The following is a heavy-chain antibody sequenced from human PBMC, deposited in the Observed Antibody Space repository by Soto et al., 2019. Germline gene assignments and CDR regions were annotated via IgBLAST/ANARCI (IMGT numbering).Heavy chain of an antibody. CDR1: GFTFSDYY. V-gene: IGHV3-11*01. CDR3: VKEVGGYGFSSRD. CDR2: VSSSGSSM. J-gene: IGHJ4*02. Sequence: GGSLRLSCAASGFTFSDYYMSWIRQAPGKGLEWVSHVSSSGSSMDYADSVKGRFTISRDNAKNSLSLQMNSLRAEDTAVYYCVKEVGGYGFSSRDWGQGTLVTVSS. D-gene: IGHD5-12*01.